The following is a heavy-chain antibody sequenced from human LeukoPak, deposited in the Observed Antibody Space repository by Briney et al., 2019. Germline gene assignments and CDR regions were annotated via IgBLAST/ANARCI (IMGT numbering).Heavy chain of an antibody. V-gene: IGHV1-18*01. D-gene: IGHD6-13*01. J-gene: IGHJ5*02. Sequence: ASVKVSCKASGYTFTSYGISWVRQAPGQGLEWMGWISAYNGKTNYAQKLQGRVTMTTDTSTSTAYMELRSLRSDDTAVYYCARGSGYSSSWIGWFDPWGQGTLVTVSS. CDR1: GYTFTSYG. CDR2: ISAYNGKT. CDR3: ARGSGYSSSWIGWFDP.